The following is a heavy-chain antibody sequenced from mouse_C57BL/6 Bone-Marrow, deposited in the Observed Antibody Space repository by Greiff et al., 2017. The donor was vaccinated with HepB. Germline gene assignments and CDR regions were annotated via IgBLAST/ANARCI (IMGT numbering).Heavy chain of an antibody. CDR1: GYTFTSYG. V-gene: IGHV1-81*01. D-gene: IGHD1-1*01. Sequence: VQLQQSGAELARPGASVKLSCKASGYTFTSYGISWVKQRTGQGLEWIGEIYPRSGNTYYNEKFKGKATLTADKSSSTAYMKLRSLTSEDSAVYFCARERAYYYGSRGDYWGQGTTLTVSS. J-gene: IGHJ2*01. CDR3: ARERAYYYGSRGDY. CDR2: IYPRSGNT.